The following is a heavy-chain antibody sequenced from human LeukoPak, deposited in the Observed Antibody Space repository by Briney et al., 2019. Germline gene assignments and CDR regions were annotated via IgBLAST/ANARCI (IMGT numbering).Heavy chain of an antibody. V-gene: IGHV4-30-4*01. CDR2: IYHSGSS. J-gene: IGHJ4*02. Sequence: SETLSLTCTVSGGSISSGDYYWSWIRQPPGKGLEWIGYIYHSGSSYYIPSLKSRVTMSVDTSKNQFSLRLSSVTAADTAVYYCARQIYGDLYYFDYWGQGTLVTVSS. CDR3: ARQIYGDLYYFDY. CDR1: GGSISSGDYY. D-gene: IGHD4-17*01.